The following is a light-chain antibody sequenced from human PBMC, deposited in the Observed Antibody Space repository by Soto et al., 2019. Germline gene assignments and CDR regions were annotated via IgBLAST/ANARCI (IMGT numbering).Light chain of an antibody. Sequence: QSVLTQPPSVSAAPGQKVTISCSGSSSNIGNNYVSWYQYLPGTAPKLLIYDNNKRPSGIPDRFSGSKSGTSGTLDITGLQTGDEANYYCATWDTSLYVVFGGGNKLTVL. CDR2: DNN. V-gene: IGLV1-51*01. CDR1: SSNIGNNY. CDR3: ATWDTSLYVV. J-gene: IGLJ2*01.